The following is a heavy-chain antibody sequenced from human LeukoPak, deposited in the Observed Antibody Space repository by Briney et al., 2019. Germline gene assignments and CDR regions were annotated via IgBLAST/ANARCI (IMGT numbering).Heavy chain of an antibody. D-gene: IGHD6-13*01. J-gene: IGHJ4*02. V-gene: IGHV4-39*07. Sequence: SETLSLTCTVSGVSISTYYWSWIRQPPGKGLEWIGSIYYSGSTYYNPSLKSRVTISVDTSKNQFSLKLSSVTAADTAVYYCARPGGIAWGQGTLVTVSS. CDR2: IYYSGST. CDR3: ARPGGIA. CDR1: GVSISTYY.